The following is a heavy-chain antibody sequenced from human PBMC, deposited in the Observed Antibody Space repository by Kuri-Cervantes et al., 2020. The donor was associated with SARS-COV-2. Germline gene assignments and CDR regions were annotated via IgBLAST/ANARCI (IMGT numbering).Heavy chain of an antibody. V-gene: IGHV1-69*10. CDR1: GYTFTSYG. J-gene: IGHJ6*02. CDR3: ARDRETRYSAFGGGLDV. D-gene: IGHD5-12*01. CDR2: ITPILGTA. Sequence: SVKVSCKASGYTFTSYGISWVRQAPGQEFEWMGGITPILGTANYADDFEDRVTITADYSTRTAYMELSSLRSEDTAVYYCARDRETRYSAFGGGLDVWGQGTTVTVSS.